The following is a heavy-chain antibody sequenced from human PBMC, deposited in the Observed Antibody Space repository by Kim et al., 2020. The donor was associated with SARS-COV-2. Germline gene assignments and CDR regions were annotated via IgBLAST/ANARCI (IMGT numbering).Heavy chain of an antibody. CDR2: IYSGGSST. Sequence: GGSLRLSCAASGFTFSSYAMSWVRQAPGKGLEWVSVIYSGGSSTYYADSVKGRFTISRDNSKNTLYLQMNSLRAEDTAVYYCAKELPYYYGMDVWGQGTTVTVSS. CDR1: GFTFSSYA. D-gene: IGHD3-10*01. CDR3: AKELPYYYGMDV. J-gene: IGHJ6*02. V-gene: IGHV3-23*03.